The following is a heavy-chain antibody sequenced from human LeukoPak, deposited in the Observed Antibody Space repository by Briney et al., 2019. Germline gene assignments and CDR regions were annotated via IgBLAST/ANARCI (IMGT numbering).Heavy chain of an antibody. CDR2: IRYDGSNK. Sequence: GGSLRLSCAASGFTFSSYGMHWVRQAPGKGLEWVAFIRYDGSNKYYADSVKGRFTISRDNSKNTLYLQINSLRAEDTAVYYCAKAPYYYDSSGYQSWFDPWGQGTLVTVSS. CDR1: GFTFSSYG. V-gene: IGHV3-30*02. D-gene: IGHD3-22*01. CDR3: AKAPYYYDSSGYQSWFDP. J-gene: IGHJ5*02.